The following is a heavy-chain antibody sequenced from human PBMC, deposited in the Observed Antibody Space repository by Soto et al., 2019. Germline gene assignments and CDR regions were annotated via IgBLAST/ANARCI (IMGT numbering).Heavy chain of an antibody. CDR2: ISAYNGNT. J-gene: IGHJ4*02. Sequence: QVQLVQSGAEVKKPGASVKVSCKASGYTFTSYGISWVRQAPGQGLEWMGWISAYNGNTNYAQKLQGRVTMTTDTSTGTGCMALRSLRFDDSAVYDSAVASPPVDYWGQGTLVTVSS. D-gene: IGHD2-15*01. CDR3: AVASPPVDY. V-gene: IGHV1-18*01. CDR1: GYTFTSYG.